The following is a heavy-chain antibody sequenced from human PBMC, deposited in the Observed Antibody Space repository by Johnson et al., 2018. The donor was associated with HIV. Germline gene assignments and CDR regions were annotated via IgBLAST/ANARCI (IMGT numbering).Heavy chain of an antibody. CDR3: ARAPEVRGVDAFDI. CDR2: ISYDGSNK. J-gene: IGHJ3*02. CDR1: GFTFSDAW. Sequence: QMQLVESGGGLVKPGGSLRLSCAVSGFTFSDAWMSWVRQAPGKGLEWVAVISYDGSNKYYADSVKGRFTISRDNSKNTLYLQMNSLRAEDTAVYYCARAPEVRGVDAFDIWGQGTMVTVSS. V-gene: IGHV3-30*19. D-gene: IGHD3-10*01.